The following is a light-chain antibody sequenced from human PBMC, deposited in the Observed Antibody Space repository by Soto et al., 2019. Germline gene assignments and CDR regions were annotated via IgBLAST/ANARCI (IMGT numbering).Light chain of an antibody. V-gene: IGKV1-12*01. CDR1: QGISNW. J-gene: IGKJ4*01. Sequence: DIQMTQSPSSVSASVGDRVTIICRASQGISNWLAWYQQQPGKAPKLLISSAYTLQSGVPSRFSGGGSATHFTLIIISLQPEDFSTYYCQQTNTFLPLTFGGGTKVEIK. CDR2: SAY. CDR3: QQTNTFLPLT.